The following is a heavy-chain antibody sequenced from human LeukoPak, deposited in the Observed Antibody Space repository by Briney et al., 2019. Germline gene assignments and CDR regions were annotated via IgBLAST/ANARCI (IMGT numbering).Heavy chain of an antibody. J-gene: IGHJ4*02. CDR2: ISYDGSNK. Sequence: SGGSLRLSCAASGFIFSSYGMHWVRQAPGKGLEWVAVISYDGSNKYYADSVKGRFTISRDNSKNALYLQMNSLRAEDTAVYYCAKDRGPYYYDSSAADYWGQGTLVTVSS. D-gene: IGHD3-22*01. V-gene: IGHV3-30*18. CDR1: GFIFSSYG. CDR3: AKDRGPYYYDSSAADY.